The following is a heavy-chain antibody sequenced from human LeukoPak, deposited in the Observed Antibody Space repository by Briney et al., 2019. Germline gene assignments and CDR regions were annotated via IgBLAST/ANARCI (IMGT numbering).Heavy chain of an antibody. D-gene: IGHD3-22*01. V-gene: IGHV4-59*01. CDR3: ARDRDYYDSSGYSFDI. Sequence: SETLSLTCTVSGGSISSYYWSWIRQPAGKGLEWIGYIYYSGSTNYNPSLKSRVTISVDTSKNQFSLKLSSVTAADTAVYYCARDRDYYDSSGYSFDIWGQGTMVTVSS. CDR2: IYYSGST. CDR1: GGSISSYY. J-gene: IGHJ3*02.